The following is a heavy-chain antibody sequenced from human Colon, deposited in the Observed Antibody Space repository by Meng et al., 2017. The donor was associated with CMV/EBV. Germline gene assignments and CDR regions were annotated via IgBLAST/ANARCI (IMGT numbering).Heavy chain of an antibody. CDR3: ARRGTGGRSFDY. J-gene: IGHJ4*02. Sequence: GESLKISCVASGFSASTNYMSWVRQAPGKGLEWVSGIYSGDSRQYADSVKGRFAISRDNSENSLYLHMNSLRANDTAVYYCARRGTGGRSFDYWGQGTLVTVSS. CDR2: IYSGDSR. V-gene: IGHV3-53*01. CDR1: GFSASTNY. D-gene: IGHD3-16*01.